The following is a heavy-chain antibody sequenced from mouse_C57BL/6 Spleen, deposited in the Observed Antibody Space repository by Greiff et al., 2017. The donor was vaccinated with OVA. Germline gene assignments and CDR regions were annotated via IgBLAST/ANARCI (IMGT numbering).Heavy chain of an antibody. CDR1: GYTFTNYW. V-gene: IGHV1-63*01. CDR2: IYPGGGYT. D-gene: IGHD3-2*02. CDR3: ARGGADSSGSPFAY. J-gene: IGHJ3*01. Sequence: VQLQQSGAELVRPGTSVMMSCKASGYTFTNYWIGWAKQRPGHGLEWIGDIYPGGGYTNYNEKFKGKATLTADKSSSTAYMQFSSLTSEDSAIYYCARGGADSSGSPFAYWGQGTLVTVSA.